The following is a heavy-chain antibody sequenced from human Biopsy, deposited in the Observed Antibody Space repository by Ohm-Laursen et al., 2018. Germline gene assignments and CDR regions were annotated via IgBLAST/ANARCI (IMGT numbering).Heavy chain of an antibody. Sequence: SDTLSLTWSVSGDSISSSTYYWGWIRQPPGKGLEWIGTIRNTYFRTSLKSRVTMSVDTSKNKFSLKLSSVTAADTGVYYCAQTRNDYGGFYFDYWGRGTLVTVSS. CDR2: IRNT. CDR3: AQTRNDYGGFYFDY. J-gene: IGHJ4*02. D-gene: IGHD4/OR15-4a*01. CDR1: GDSISSSTYY. V-gene: IGHV4-39*01.